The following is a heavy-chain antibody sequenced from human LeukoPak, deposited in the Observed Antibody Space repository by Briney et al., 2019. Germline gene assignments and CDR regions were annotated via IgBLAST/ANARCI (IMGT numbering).Heavy chain of an antibody. J-gene: IGHJ4*02. D-gene: IGHD6-13*01. V-gene: IGHV4-59*01. CDR1: GGSISSYY. CDR3: ARAAAGTFGFDY. Sequence: PSETLSLTCTVSGGSISSYYWSWIRQPPGKGLEWIGYIYYSGSTNYNPSLKSRVTISVDTSKNQFSLKLSSVTAADTAVYYCARAAAGTFGFDYWGQGTLVTVPS. CDR2: IYYSGST.